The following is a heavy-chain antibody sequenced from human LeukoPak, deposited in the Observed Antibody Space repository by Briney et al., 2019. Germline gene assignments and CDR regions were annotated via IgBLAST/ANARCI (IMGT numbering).Heavy chain of an antibody. V-gene: IGHV4-61*02. CDR3: ARAQQVLLWFGEYNPSDYYGMDV. CDR2: IYTSGST. CDR1: GGSISSGSYY. J-gene: IGHJ6*02. Sequence: SETLSLTCTVSGGSISSGSYYWSWIRQPAGKGPEWIGRIYTSGSTHYNPSLKSRVTISVDTSKNQFSLKLSSVTAADTAVYYCARAQQVLLWFGEYNPSDYYGMDVWGQGTTVTVSS. D-gene: IGHD3-10*01.